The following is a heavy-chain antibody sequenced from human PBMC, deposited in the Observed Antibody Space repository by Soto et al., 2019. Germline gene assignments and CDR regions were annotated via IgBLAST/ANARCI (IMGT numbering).Heavy chain of an antibody. CDR3: RTELLYTTSSGSNY. D-gene: IGHD6-6*01. CDR1: GFTFSSYL. Sequence: EVQLVESGGGLVQPGGSLRLSCAASGFTFSSYLMHWARQAPGKGLVWVASIGPDGTYTGVADSVKGRFTISRDNDKNTVYLQMNRLRVEDTAVYYCRTELLYTTSSGSNYWGQGTLVNVSS. CDR2: IGPDGTYT. J-gene: IGHJ4*02. V-gene: IGHV3-74*01.